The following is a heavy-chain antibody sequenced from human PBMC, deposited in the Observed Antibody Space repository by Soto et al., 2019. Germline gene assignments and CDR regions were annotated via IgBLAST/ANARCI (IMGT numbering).Heavy chain of an antibody. V-gene: IGHV4-31*02. CDR3: ARVTTMVVGAKTEPPGACDI. CDR1: RRCLYRGSNY. Sequence: SRTWTVARRCLYRGSNYWTWNSQQPGQDLEWIGYIYYRGSTYYNPSRKSGFTISVDTSKNQFSLKLSSVTAAYTAVYYCARVTTMVVGAKTEPPGACDIWGQGRM. D-gene: IGHD3-22*01. J-gene: IGHJ3*02. CDR2: IYYRGST.